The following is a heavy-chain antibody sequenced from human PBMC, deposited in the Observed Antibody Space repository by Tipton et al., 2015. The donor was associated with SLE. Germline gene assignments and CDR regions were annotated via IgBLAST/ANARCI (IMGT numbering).Heavy chain of an antibody. J-gene: IGHJ6*03. CDR2: IYSGGSST. CDR1: GFTFSSYA. Sequence: SLRLSCAASGFTFSSYAMSWVRQAPGKGLEWVSVIYSGGSSTYYADSVKGRFTISRDNSKNTLYLQMNSLRAEDTAVYYCAKVGSDYDFWRGYTDYYYMDGWGKGTTVTVSS. D-gene: IGHD3-3*01. CDR3: AKVGSDYDFWRGYTDYYYMDG. V-gene: IGHV3-23*03.